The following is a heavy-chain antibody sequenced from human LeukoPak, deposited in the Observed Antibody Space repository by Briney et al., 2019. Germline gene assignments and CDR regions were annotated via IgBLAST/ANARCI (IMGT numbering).Heavy chain of an antibody. V-gene: IGHV3-30-3*01. Sequence: PGGSLRLSCAASGFTFSSYAMHWVRQAPGKGLEWVAVISNDGNNKYYADSVKGRFTISRDNSKKTLYLQMNSLRSEDMALFYCARDFTIGSYGSFDYWGQGTLVTVSS. CDR1: GFTFSSYA. CDR3: ARDFTIGSYGSFDY. CDR2: ISNDGNNK. D-gene: IGHD1-26*01. J-gene: IGHJ4*02.